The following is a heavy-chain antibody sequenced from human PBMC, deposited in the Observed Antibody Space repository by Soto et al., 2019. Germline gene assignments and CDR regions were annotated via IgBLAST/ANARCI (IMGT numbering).Heavy chain of an antibody. V-gene: IGHV1-69*01. Sequence: QVQLVQSGAEFRKPGSSVKGSCKASGGTFSSYAISWVRQAPGQGLEWMGGIIPIFGTANYAQKFQGRVTITADESTSTASMELSSLRSENTAVYYCARAVVPAAPQYSYYYGMDVWGQGTTVTVSS. CDR3: ARAVVPAAPQYSYYYGMDV. J-gene: IGHJ6*02. CDR1: GGTFSSYA. CDR2: IIPIFGTA. D-gene: IGHD2-2*01.